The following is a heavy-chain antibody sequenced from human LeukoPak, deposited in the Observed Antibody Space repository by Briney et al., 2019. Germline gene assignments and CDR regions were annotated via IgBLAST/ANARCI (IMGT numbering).Heavy chain of an antibody. V-gene: IGHV3-7*03. CDR2: IKLDGSEK. J-gene: IGHJ4*02. D-gene: IGHD5-18*01. CDR1: GFTFGKYW. CDR3: ARPYMDTAMVTGTTFDY. Sequence: GGSLRLSCVASGFTFGKYWMSWVRQAPGKGLEWVANIKLDGSEKNYVDSVKGRFTISRDNTKNSLYLQMNSLRVEDTAVFYCARPYMDTAMVTGTTFDYWGQGTLVTVSS.